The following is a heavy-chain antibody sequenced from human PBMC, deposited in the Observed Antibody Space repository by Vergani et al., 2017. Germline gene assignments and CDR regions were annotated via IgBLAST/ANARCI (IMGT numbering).Heavy chain of an antibody. Sequence: QLQLQESGPGLVKPSETLSLTCTVSGGSISSNSCYWVWIRQPPGKGLEWFGTIYYSGSTYYNPSLKSRVTISVDTSKNQLSLKLSSVTAADTAVYYCARLLYGRYYFDYWGQGTLVTVSS. V-gene: IGHV4-39*01. CDR2: IYYSGST. J-gene: IGHJ4*02. CDR1: GGSISSNSCY. D-gene: IGHD3-10*02. CDR3: ARLLYGRYYFDY.